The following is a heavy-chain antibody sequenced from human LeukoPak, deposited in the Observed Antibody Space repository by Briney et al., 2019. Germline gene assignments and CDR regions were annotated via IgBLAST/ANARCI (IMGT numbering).Heavy chain of an antibody. CDR1: GGTFSSYA. J-gene: IGHJ6*03. CDR2: IIPIFGTA. D-gene: IGHD3-22*01. CDR3: AVYYDRRYYMDV. V-gene: IGHV1-69*05. Sequence: SVKVSCKASGGTFSSYAISWVRQAPGQGLEWMGGIIPIFGTANYAQKFQGRVTITTDESTSTAYMELSSLRSDDTAVYYCAVYYDRRYYMDVWGKGTTVTVSS.